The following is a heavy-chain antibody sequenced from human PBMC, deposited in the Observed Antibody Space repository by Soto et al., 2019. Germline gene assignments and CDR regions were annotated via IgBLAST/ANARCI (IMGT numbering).Heavy chain of an antibody. CDR2: IIPILGIA. CDR3: ASDQSGTNTLHWFDP. V-gene: IGHV1-69*02. J-gene: IGHJ5*02. D-gene: IGHD1-1*01. CDR1: GGTFSSYT. Sequence: QVQLVQSGAEVKKPGSSVKVSCKASGGTFSSYTISWVRQAPGQGLEWMGRIIPILGIANYAQKFQGRVTITADKSTGTAYMELSSLRSEDTDVYYCASDQSGTNTLHWFDPWGQGTLVTVSS.